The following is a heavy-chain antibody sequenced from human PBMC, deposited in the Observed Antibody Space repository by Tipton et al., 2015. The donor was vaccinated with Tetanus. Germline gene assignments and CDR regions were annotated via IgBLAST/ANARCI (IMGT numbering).Heavy chain of an antibody. CDR1: GGSISTYY. CDR3: ARHNPSGLWFGELDSSFDY. CDR2: IFYSGNT. J-gene: IGHJ4*02. D-gene: IGHD3-10*01. V-gene: IGHV4-59*08. Sequence: TLSLTCTVSGGSISTYYWSWIRQPPGKGLEWIGYIFYSGNTNYNPSLKTRVTISVDTSKNQFSLKLSSVTAADTAVYYCARHNPSGLWFGELDSSFDYWGQGTLVTVSS.